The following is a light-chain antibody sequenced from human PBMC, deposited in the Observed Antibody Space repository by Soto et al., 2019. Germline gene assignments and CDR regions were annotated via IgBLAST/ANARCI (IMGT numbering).Light chain of an antibody. V-gene: IGKV1-5*01. CDR1: QSISSW. CDR3: QQYNSYWT. Sequence: DIQMTQSPSTLSASVGDRVTITCRASQSISSWLAWYQQKPGKAPKVLIYDASTLESGVPPRFSGSGSGTEFTLTISSLQPDDFATYYCQQYNSYWTFGQGTKVDIK. CDR2: DAS. J-gene: IGKJ1*01.